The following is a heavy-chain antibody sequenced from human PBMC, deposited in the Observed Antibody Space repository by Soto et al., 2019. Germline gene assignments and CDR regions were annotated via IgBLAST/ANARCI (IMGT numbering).Heavy chain of an antibody. Sequence: QVQLVQSGAEEKKPGASVKVSCKASGYTFTSYAMHWVRQAPGQRLEWMGWINAGNGNTKYSQKFQGRVTITRHTSASTAYMELSSLRPDNTAVQSCARVGPPADPGGQGTLVTVSS. CDR1: GYTFTSYA. CDR3: ARVGPPADP. CDR2: INAGNGNT. J-gene: IGHJ5*02. V-gene: IGHV1-3*05.